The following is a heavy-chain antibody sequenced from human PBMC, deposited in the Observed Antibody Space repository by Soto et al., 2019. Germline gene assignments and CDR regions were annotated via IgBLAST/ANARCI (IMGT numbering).Heavy chain of an antibody. V-gene: IGHV3-7*03. CDR2: IKQDGSEK. D-gene: IGHD4-17*01. CDR1: GFTFSSYW. Sequence: GESLKISCAASGFTFSSYWMSWVRQAPGKGLEWVANIKQDGSEKYYVDSVKGRFTISRDNAKNSLYLQMNSLRAEDTAVYYCARLGYGDYLYDAFDIWGQGTMVTVSS. CDR3: ARLGYGDYLYDAFDI. J-gene: IGHJ3*02.